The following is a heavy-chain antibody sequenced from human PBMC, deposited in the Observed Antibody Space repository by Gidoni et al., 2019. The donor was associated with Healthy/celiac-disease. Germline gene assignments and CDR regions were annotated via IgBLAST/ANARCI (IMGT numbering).Heavy chain of an antibody. V-gene: IGHV3-30*03. CDR3: ARAYYDFWSGLPWV. CDR1: GFTFSSYG. D-gene: IGHD3-3*01. J-gene: IGHJ6*02. Sequence: QVQLVESGGGVVQPGRSLRLSCAASGFTFSSYGMHWVRQAPGKGLEWVAVISYDGSNKYYADSVKGRFTISRDNSKNTLYLQMNSLRAEDTAVYYCARAYYDFWSGLPWVWGQGTTVTVSS. CDR2: ISYDGSNK.